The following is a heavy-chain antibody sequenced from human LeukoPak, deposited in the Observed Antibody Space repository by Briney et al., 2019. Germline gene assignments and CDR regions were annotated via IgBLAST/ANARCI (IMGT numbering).Heavy chain of an antibody. V-gene: IGHV3-23*01. CDR3: AKGSIAVAGTQRHWFAP. CDR1: GFTFSSYG. Sequence: PGGTLRLSCAASGFTFSSYGMSWVRQAPGKGLEWVSAISGSGGSTYYADSVKGRFTISRDNSKNTLYLQMNSLRAEDTAVYYCAKGSIAVAGTQRHWFAPWGQGTLVTVSS. J-gene: IGHJ5*02. D-gene: IGHD6-19*01. CDR2: ISGSGGST.